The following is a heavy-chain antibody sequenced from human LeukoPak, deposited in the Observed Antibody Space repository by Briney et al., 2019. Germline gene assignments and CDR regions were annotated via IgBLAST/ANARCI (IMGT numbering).Heavy chain of an antibody. V-gene: IGHV4-34*01. J-gene: IGHJ4*02. CDR1: GGSFSNYF. CDR3: ALSTTTVTTRTLDY. CDR2: IGLSGTI. Sequence: PSETLSLTCTVSGGSFSNYFWTWIRQPPGKGLEWIGEIGLSGTIKYNPSLKSRVTISVDTSKNQFSLKLSTVTAADTAVYYCALSTTTVTTRTLDYWGQGALAIVSS. D-gene: IGHD4-17*01.